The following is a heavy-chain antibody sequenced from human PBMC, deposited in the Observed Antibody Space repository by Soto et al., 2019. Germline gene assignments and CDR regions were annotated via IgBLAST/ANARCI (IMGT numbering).Heavy chain of an antibody. J-gene: IGHJ4*02. V-gene: IGHV3-21*01. D-gene: IGHD5-12*01. Sequence: EVQLVESGGGLVKPGGSLRLSCAASGFTFSSYSMNWVRQAPGKGLEWVSSISSSSSYIYYADSVKGRFTISRDNAKNSLYLQMNSLRAEDTAVYYCARDGYSGYDLFDYWGQGTLVTVSS. CDR2: ISSSSSYI. CDR1: GFTFSSYS. CDR3: ARDGYSGYDLFDY.